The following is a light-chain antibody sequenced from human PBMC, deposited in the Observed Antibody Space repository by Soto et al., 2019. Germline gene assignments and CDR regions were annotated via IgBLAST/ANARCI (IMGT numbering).Light chain of an antibody. CDR2: DAS. Sequence: MVLTQSPTTLSLSPGERATLSCRASQSVSSYSAWYQQKPGQAPRLLIYDASNRATGIPARFSGSGSGTDFTLTISSLEPEDFAVYYCQQRSNWPPITFGQGTRLEIK. CDR1: QSVSSY. J-gene: IGKJ5*01. V-gene: IGKV3-11*01. CDR3: QQRSNWPPIT.